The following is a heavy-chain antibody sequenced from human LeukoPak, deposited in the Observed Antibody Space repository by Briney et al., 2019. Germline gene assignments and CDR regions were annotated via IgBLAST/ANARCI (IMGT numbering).Heavy chain of an antibody. J-gene: IGHJ4*02. CDR2: ISAYNGNT. CDR3: ARGAGYSSSWYGLYYFDY. Sequence: ASMKVSCKASGYTFTSYGISWVRQAPGQGLEWMGWISAYNGNTNYAQKLQGRVTMTTDTSTSTAYMELRSLRSDDTAVYYCARGAGYSSSWYGLYYFDYWGQGTLVTVSS. D-gene: IGHD6-13*01. CDR1: GYTFTSYG. V-gene: IGHV1-18*01.